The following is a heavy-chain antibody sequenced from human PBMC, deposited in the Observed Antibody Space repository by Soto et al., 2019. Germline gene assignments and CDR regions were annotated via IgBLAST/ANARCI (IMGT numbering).Heavy chain of an antibody. CDR2: ISAYNGNT. V-gene: IGHV1-18*01. D-gene: IGHD3-22*01. J-gene: IGHJ4*02. CDR3: ATTAYYYDSSGYYYFDY. CDR1: GYTFTSYG. Sequence: GASVKVSCKASGYTFTSYGISWVRQAPGQGLEWMGGISAYNGNTNYAQKLQGRVTMTADTSTSTAYMELRSLRSYDTAVYYCATTAYYYDSSGYYYFDYWGQGTLVTVSS.